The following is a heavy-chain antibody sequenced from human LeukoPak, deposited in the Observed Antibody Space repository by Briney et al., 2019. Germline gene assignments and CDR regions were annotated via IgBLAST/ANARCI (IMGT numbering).Heavy chain of an antibody. V-gene: IGHV5-51*01. CDR3: ASTRGSSGYGATY. CDR2: IYPGDSDT. CDR1: GYSFTSYW. Sequence: GESLKISCKGSGYSFTSYWIGWVLQMPGKGLEWMGIIYPGDSDTRYSPSFQGQVTISADKSISTAYLQWSSLKASDTAMYYCASTRGSSGYGATYWGQGTLVTVSS. J-gene: IGHJ4*02. D-gene: IGHD3-22*01.